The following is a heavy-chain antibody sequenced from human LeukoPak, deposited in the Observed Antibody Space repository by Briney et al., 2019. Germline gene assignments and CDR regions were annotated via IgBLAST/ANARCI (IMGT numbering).Heavy chain of an antibody. D-gene: IGHD1-26*01. J-gene: IGHJ4*02. V-gene: IGHV3-64*01. Sequence: GRSLRLSCAASGFTFSSYAMHWVRQAPGKGLEYVSAISSNGGSTYYANSVKGRFTISRDNSKNTLYLQMGSLRAEDMAVYYCARALSGSYHFDYWGQGTLVTVSS. CDR2: ISSNGGST. CDR3: ARALSGSYHFDY. CDR1: GFTFSSYA.